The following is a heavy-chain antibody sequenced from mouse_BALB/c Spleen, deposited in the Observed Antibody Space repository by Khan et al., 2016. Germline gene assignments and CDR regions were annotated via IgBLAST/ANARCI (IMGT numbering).Heavy chain of an antibody. V-gene: IGHV2-6-1*01. CDR3: ARLGDYEGYYYAMDY. J-gene: IGHJ4*01. D-gene: IGHD2-4*01. CDR2: IWSDGST. Sequence: QVQLKQSGPGLVAPSQSLSITCTISGFSLTSYGVHWVRQPPGKGLEWLVVIWSDGSTTYNSALKSRLSISKDNSKSQVFLKMNSLQTDDTAMYYCARLGDYEGYYYAMDYWGQGTSVTVSS. CDR1: GFSLTSYG.